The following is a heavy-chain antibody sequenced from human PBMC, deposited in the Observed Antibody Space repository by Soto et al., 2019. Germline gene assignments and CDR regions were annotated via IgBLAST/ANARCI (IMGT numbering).Heavy chain of an antibody. Sequence: GASVKVSCKASGYTFTSYYMHWVRQAPGQGLEWMGIINPSGGSTSYAQKFQGRVTMTRDTSTSTVYMELSSLRSEDTAVYYCARAKVGAKGYYYYGMDVWGQGTTVTVSS. CDR3: ARAKVGAKGYYYYGMDV. V-gene: IGHV1-46*01. J-gene: IGHJ6*02. CDR2: INPSGGST. CDR1: GYTFTSYY. D-gene: IGHD1-26*01.